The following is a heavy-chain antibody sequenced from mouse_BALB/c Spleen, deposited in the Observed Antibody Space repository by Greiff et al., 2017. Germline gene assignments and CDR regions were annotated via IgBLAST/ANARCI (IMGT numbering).Heavy chain of an antibody. CDR3: AIYYGSSPDY. V-gene: IGHV14-3*02. CDR2: IDPANGNT. CDR1: GFNIKDTY. J-gene: IGHJ2*01. D-gene: IGHD1-1*01. Sequence: VQLKQSGAELVKPGASVKLSCTASGFNIKDTYMHWVKQRPEQGLEWIGRIDPANGNTKYDPKFQGKATITADTSSNTAYLQLSSLTSEDTAVYYCAIYYGSSPDYWGQGTTLTVSS.